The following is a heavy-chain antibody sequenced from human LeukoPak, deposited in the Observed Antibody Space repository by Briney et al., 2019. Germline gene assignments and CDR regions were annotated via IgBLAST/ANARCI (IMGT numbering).Heavy chain of an antibody. CDR3: ARGAVAGKGVFDY. CDR2: INPSGGST. D-gene: IGHD6-19*01. V-gene: IGHV1-46*01. J-gene: IGHJ4*02. CDR1: GYTFTSYS. Sequence: ASVKVSYKASGYTFTSYSMHWVRQAPGQGREWMGIINPSGGSTSYAQKFQGRVTMTRVTSTSTVYMELSSLRSEDTAVYYCARGAVAGKGVFDYWGQGTLVTVSS.